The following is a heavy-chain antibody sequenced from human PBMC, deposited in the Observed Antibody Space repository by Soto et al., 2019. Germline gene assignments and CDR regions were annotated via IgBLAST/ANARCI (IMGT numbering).Heavy chain of an antibody. J-gene: IGHJ4*02. CDR3: AKGDIVVVPAAKHPDSDIWPIDY. CDR2: ISGSGGST. CDR1: GFTFCRYA. D-gene: IGHD2-2*01. Sequence: GVSLRLSCAASGFTFCRYAMSWVRQAPGKGLEWVSAISGSGGSTYYADSVKGRFTISRDNSKNTLYLQMNSLRAEDTAVYYCAKGDIVVVPAAKHPDSDIWPIDYWGQGTLVTVSS. V-gene: IGHV3-23*01.